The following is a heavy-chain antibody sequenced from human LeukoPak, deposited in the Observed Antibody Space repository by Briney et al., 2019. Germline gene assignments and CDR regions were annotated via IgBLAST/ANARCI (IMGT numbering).Heavy chain of an antibody. CDR3: ARRGALAGTSDH. Sequence: GGSPRLSCTASGFSFSDYHMNWVRQAPGKGLEWVSYITSSGRTIYYADSVKGRFAVSRDNAKNSLYLQMSSLRAEDTAVYYCARRGALAGTSDHWGQGTLVTVSS. CDR1: GFSFSDYH. J-gene: IGHJ4*02. CDR2: ITSSGRTI. V-gene: IGHV3-48*01. D-gene: IGHD6-19*01.